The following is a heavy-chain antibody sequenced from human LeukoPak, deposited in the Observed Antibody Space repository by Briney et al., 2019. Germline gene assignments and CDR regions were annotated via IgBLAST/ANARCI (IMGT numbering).Heavy chain of an antibody. CDR3: ARARSHYYYYYMDV. J-gene: IGHJ6*03. Sequence: SETLSLTCAVYGGSFSGYYWSWIRQPPGKGLEWVGEINHSGSTNYNPSLKSRVTISVDTSKNQFSLKLSSVTAADTAVYYCARARSHYYYYYMDVWGKGTTVTVSS. CDR2: INHSGST. CDR1: GGSFSGYY. V-gene: IGHV4-34*01.